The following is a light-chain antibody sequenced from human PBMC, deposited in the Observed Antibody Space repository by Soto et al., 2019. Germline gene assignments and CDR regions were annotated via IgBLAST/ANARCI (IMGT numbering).Light chain of an antibody. CDR2: AAS. V-gene: IGKV1-39*01. CDR1: QSISRW. Sequence: IHMTHSHSTLSASLSYRFTITFRASQSISRWLAWYQQKPVKAPKLLIYAASSLQSGVPSRVSGSGSGTDFTLTITSLQPEDFATYFCQQSYSTPHFGQGTRLEI. J-gene: IGKJ5*01. CDR3: QQSYSTPH.